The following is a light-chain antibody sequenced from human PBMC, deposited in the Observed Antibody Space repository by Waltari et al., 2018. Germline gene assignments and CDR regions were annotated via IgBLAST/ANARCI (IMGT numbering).Light chain of an antibody. V-gene: IGKV4-1*01. CDR1: ESVFYGPNNRNY. J-gene: IGKJ2*01. Sequence: DIALTQSPASLPVSLGDKAAINSTTSESVFYGPNNRNYLAWYHQRPGQPPKLLLYWSSTRQPGVPERFSGSGSGTEFTLTISSLHPDDVAVYYCQQYWSTPQTFGQGTRLDI. CDR3: QQYWSTPQT. CDR2: WSS.